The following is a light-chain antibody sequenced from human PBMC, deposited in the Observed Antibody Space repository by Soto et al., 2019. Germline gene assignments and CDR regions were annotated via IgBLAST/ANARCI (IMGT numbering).Light chain of an antibody. J-gene: IGKJ5*01. CDR2: GAS. CDR1: QSVSSN. V-gene: IGKV3-15*01. CDR3: QQYNNWPPIT. Sequence: EIVLTQSPVTLSLSPGERATLSCRASQSVSSNLAWYQQKPGQAPRRLIYGASTRATGIPARFSGSGSGTEFTLTISSLQSEDFAVYYCQQYNNWPPITFGQGTRLEIK.